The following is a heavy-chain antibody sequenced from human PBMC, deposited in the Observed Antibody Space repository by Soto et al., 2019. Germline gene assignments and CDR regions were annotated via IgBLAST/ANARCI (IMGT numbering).Heavy chain of an antibody. CDR3: ATPYRATLRNTDRQRNNLLHP. CDR2: IYHSGST. CDR1: GGSISSYY. D-gene: IGHD4-4*01. Sequence: SETLSLTCTVSGGSISSYYWSWIRQPPGKGLEWIGYIYHSGSTNYNPSLKSRVTISVDTSKNQFSLKLSSVTAADTAVYYCATPYRATLRNTDRQRNNLLHPSGQGTLVT. V-gene: IGHV4-59*01. J-gene: IGHJ5*02.